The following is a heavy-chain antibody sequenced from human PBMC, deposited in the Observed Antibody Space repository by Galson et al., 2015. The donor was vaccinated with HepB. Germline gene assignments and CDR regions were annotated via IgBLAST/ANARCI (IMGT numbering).Heavy chain of an antibody. J-gene: IGHJ4*02. D-gene: IGHD3-22*01. CDR2: INAGNGNT. V-gene: IGHV1-3*01. CDR3: ARAGSYYDSSGYPGGY. Sequence: SVKVSCKASGYTFTSYAMHWVRQAPGQRLEWMGWINAGNGNTKYSQKFQGRVTITRDTSASTAYMELSSLRSEDTAVYYCARAGSYYDSSGYPGGYWGQGTLVTVSS. CDR1: GYTFTSYA.